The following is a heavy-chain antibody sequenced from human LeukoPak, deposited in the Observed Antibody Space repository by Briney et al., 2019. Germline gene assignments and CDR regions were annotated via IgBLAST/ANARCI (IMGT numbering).Heavy chain of an antibody. J-gene: IGHJ6*03. CDR2: ISSTSSYI. V-gene: IGHV3-21*06. CDR1: GFTFSIYS. CDR3: ARMTVYSSSWLAYYMDV. D-gene: IGHD6-13*01. Sequence: GGSLRLSCAASGFTFSIYSVTWVRQAPGKGLEWVASISSTSSYIYYADSVRGRFTISRDNAQYLAYLQMNSLRAEDTAVYYCARMTVYSSSWLAYYMDVWGKGTTATVSS.